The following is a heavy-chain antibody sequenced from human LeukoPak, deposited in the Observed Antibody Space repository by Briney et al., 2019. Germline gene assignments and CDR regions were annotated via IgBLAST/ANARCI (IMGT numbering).Heavy chain of an antibody. J-gene: IGHJ6*03. V-gene: IGHV4-38-2*02. CDR1: GYSISSGYY. Sequence: SETLSLTCTVSGYSISSGYYWGWIRQPPGKGLEGIGSIYHSGSTYYNPSLKSRVTISVDTSKNQFSLKLSSVTAADTAVYYCARVGNTYYSGQPDYYYYMDVWGKGTTVTVSS. CDR2: IYHSGST. D-gene: IGHD3-10*01. CDR3: ARVGNTYYSGQPDYYYYMDV.